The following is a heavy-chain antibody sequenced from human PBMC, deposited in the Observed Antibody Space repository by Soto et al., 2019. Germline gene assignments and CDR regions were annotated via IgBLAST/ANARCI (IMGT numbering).Heavy chain of an antibody. CDR2: INAGNGNT. CDR1: GYTFTSYA. D-gene: IGHD3-3*01. Sequence: QVQLVQSGAEVKKPGASVKVSCKASGYTFTSYAMHWVRQAPGQRLEWMGWINAGNGNTKYSQKFQGRVTITRDTSASTAYMELSSLRSEDTAVYYCARDRYYDFWRCYYPGPNNWFDPWGQGTLVTVSS. CDR3: ARDRYYDFWRCYYPGPNNWFDP. J-gene: IGHJ5*02. V-gene: IGHV1-3*01.